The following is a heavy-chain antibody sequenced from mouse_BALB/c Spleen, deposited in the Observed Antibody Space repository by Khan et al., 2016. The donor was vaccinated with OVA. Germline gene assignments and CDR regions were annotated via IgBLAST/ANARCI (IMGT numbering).Heavy chain of an antibody. CDR3: AIYHGYFDV. D-gene: IGHD1-1*01. CDR1: GYSFTGYY. CDR2: VNPNNGGT. J-gene: IGHJ1*01. Sequence: EVQLQQSGPDLVKPGASVKISCKASGYSFTGYYIHWVKQSHGKSLEWIGRVNPNNGGTSYNQKFKGKAILTVDKTSNTAYIELRSLTFEDSAVYSCAIYHGYFDVWGAGTTVTVSS. V-gene: IGHV1-26*01.